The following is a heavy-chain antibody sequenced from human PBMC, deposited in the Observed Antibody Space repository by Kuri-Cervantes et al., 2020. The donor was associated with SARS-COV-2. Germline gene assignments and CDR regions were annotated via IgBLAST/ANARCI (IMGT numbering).Heavy chain of an antibody. CDR3: ARDGGLERRGIAAAGIGYFDY. J-gene: IGHJ4*02. CDR1: GYTFTSYY. D-gene: IGHD6-13*01. CDR2: INPSGGST. V-gene: IGHV1-46*01. Sequence: ASVKVSCKASGYTFTSYYMHWVRQAPGQGLEWMGIINPSGGSTNYAQKFQGRVTMTRDTSTSTVYMELSSLRSEDTAVYYCARDGGLERRGIAAAGIGYFDYWGQGTLVTVSS.